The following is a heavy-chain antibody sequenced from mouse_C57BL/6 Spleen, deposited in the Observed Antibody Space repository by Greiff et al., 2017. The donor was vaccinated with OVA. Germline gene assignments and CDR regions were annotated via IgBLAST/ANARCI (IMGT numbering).Heavy chain of an antibody. V-gene: IGHV1-85*01. CDR3: AREYDSSGYGTLYAMDY. CDR1: GYTFTSYD. Sequence: QVQLQQSGPELVKPGASVKLSCKASGYTFTSYDINWVKQRPGQGLEWIGWIYPRDGSTKYNEKFKGKATLTVDTSSSTAYMELNRLTSEDSAVYCCAREYDSSGYGTLYAMDYWGEGTAGTGSS. J-gene: IGHJ4*01. CDR2: IYPRDGST. D-gene: IGHD3-2*02.